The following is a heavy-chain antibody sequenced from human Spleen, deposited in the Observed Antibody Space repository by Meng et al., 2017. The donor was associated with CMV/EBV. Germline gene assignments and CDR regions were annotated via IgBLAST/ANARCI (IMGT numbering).Heavy chain of an antibody. V-gene: IGHV3-21*01. CDR1: GFTFSSYS. CDR3: ARDPQGDGYTSLFDF. D-gene: IGHD6-13*01. CDR2: ISSSSSYI. J-gene: IGHJ4*02. Sequence: GESLKISCAASGFTFSSYSMNWVRQAPGKGLEWVSSISSSSSYIYYADSVKGRFTISRDNAKNSLYLQMNSLRAEDTAVYYCARDPQGDGYTSLFDFWGQGTLVTVSS.